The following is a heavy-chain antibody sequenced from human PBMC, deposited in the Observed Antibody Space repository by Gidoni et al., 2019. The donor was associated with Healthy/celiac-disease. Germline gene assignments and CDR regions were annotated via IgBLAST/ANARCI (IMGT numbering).Heavy chain of an antibody. Sequence: LVKPTETLTLTCTVSGFSLSNARMGVSWIRQPPGKALEWLAHIFSNDEKSYSTSLKCRLTISKDTSKSQVVLTMTNMNPVDTATYYCARSVVMDYYYYGMDVWGQGTTVTVSS. CDR1: GFSLSNARMG. D-gene: IGHD3-22*01. J-gene: IGHJ6*02. CDR3: ARSVVMDYYYYGMDV. CDR2: IFSNDEK. V-gene: IGHV2-26*01.